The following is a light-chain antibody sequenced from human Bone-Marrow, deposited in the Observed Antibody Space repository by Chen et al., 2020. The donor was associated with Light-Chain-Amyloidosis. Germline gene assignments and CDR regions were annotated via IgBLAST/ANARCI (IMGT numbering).Light chain of an antibody. V-gene: IGKV3-20*01. CDR3: QQYGTSPLT. CDR2: GSS. J-gene: IGKJ4*01. Sequence: EIVLTQSPGTLSLSPGEGANLSCRASQTISSNYLTWYQQKFGQAPRLLIYGSSSRATGIPDRFTGSGSGTDFTLTINRLDPEDFAMYYCQQYGTSPLTFGGGTKVELK. CDR1: QTISSNY.